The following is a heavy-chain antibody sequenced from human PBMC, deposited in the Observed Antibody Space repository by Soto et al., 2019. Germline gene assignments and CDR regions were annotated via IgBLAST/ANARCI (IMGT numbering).Heavy chain of an antibody. V-gene: IGHV5-51*01. D-gene: IGHD2-15*01. Sequence: GESLKISCKTSGYSFISYWVAWVRQLPGKGLEWMGTFYPGDSTSTYSPSFQGQVTISVDKSISTAYLQLSSLKASDTAMYYCARIIGYCRNNDCSWAFDIWGQGTMVTVSS. CDR1: GYSFISYW. J-gene: IGHJ3*02. CDR2: FYPGDSTS. CDR3: ARIIGYCRNNDCSWAFDI.